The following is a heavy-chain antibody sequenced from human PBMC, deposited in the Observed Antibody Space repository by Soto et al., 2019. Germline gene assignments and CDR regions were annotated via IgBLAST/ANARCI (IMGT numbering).Heavy chain of an antibody. CDR1: GDSVSSGTYY. V-gene: IGHV4-30-2*01. CDR3: ARGSYYDILSGYYSTPYLDY. J-gene: IGHJ4*02. D-gene: IGHD3-9*01. CDR2: IYHSGST. Sequence: PSETLSLTCTVSGDSVSSGTYYWSWIRQPPGKGLEWIGYIYHSGSTYYNPSLKSRVTISVDRSKNQFSLKLSSVTAADTAVYYCARGSYYDILSGYYSTPYLDYWGQGTLVTVSS.